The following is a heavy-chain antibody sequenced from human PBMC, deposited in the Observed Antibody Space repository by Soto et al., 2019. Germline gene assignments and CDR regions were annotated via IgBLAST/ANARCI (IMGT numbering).Heavy chain of an antibody. CDR3: ARYSYGLFDY. V-gene: IGHV4-59*01. D-gene: IGHD5-18*01. Sequence: SETLSLTCTVSGGSISSYYWSWIRQPPGKGLEWIGYIYYSGSTNYNPSLKSRVTISVDTSKNQFSLKLSSVTAADTAVYYCARYSYGLFDYWGQGTLVTVSS. CDR1: GGSISSYY. J-gene: IGHJ4*01. CDR2: IYYSGST.